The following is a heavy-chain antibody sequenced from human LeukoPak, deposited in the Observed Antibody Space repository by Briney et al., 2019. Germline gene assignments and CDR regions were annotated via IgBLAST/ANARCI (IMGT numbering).Heavy chain of an antibody. J-gene: IGHJ6*02. D-gene: IGHD2-2*01. CDR2: ISSNGGST. CDR3: AKGKLGYCSSTSCRYYGMDV. V-gene: IGHV3-64*01. CDR1: GFTFSSYA. Sequence: GSLRLSCAASGFTFSSYAMHWVRQAPGKGLEYVSAISSNGGSTYYASSVKGRFTISRDNSKNTLYLQMNSLRAEDTAVYYCAKGKLGYCSSTSCRYYGMDVWGQGTTVTVSS.